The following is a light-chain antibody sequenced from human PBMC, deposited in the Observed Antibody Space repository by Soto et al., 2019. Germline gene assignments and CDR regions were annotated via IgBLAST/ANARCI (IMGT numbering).Light chain of an antibody. Sequence: IVLTQSPATRSWSPGGVATVSGRASQRVSSSSLAWYQHKPGQSPRLLIFGVSSRATDIPDRFSGSGSGTDFTLTINRLETEDFAVYYCQQYSISSTFGQGTKVDIK. CDR1: QRVSSSS. CDR2: GVS. V-gene: IGKV3-20*01. J-gene: IGKJ1*01. CDR3: QQYSISST.